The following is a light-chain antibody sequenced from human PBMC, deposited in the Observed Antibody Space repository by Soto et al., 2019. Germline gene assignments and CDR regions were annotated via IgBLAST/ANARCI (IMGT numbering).Light chain of an antibody. Sequence: EIVLKQSTGTLSLSPGESATLSCRASRGVTNNYLACYQRKPGQAPRPLIYGTSYRATDIPCRFSGSGSGTEFTLIISRREAEDFVMYYGQQYGSSPPTFGQGPKVESK. CDR2: GTS. J-gene: IGKJ1*01. V-gene: IGKV3-20*01. CDR3: QQYGSSPPT. CDR1: RGVTNNY.